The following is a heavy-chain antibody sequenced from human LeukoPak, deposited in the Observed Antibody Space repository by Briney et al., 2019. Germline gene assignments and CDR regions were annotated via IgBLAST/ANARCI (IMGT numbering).Heavy chain of an antibody. CDR1: GFTFSSYA. V-gene: IGHV3-23*01. D-gene: IGHD6-19*01. CDR2: ISGSGGST. CDR3: ARLEAVAGYFDY. Sequence: PGGSLRLSCAASGFTFSSYAMSWVRQAPGKGLEWVSFISGSGGSTYYVDSVRGRFTISRDNAKNSLYLQMNSLRAEDTAVYYCARLEAVAGYFDYWGQGTLVTVSS. J-gene: IGHJ4*02.